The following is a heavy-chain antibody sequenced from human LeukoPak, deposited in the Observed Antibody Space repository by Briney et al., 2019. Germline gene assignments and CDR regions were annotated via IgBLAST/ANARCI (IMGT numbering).Heavy chain of an antibody. V-gene: IGHV1-46*01. CDR2: INPSGGST. J-gene: IGHJ1*01. CDR3: ARGVFGELEKLMFQH. D-gene: IGHD3-10*02. CDR1: GYTFTSYY. Sequence: ASVKVSCKASGYTFTSYYIHSVRPAPGQGLERMGIINPSGGSTSYPQKFQDRVTMTRDTSTSTVYMELSSLKSDDTAIYYCARGVFGELEKLMFQHWGQGTLVTVSS.